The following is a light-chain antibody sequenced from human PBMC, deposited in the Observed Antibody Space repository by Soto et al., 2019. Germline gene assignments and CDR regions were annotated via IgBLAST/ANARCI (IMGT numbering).Light chain of an antibody. CDR3: QQYYTTPRT. J-gene: IGKJ1*01. CDR2: WAS. Sequence: DIVMTQSPDSLAVSLGERATINCQSSQNVLYRSKNKNYLAWYQQKPGQPPKLLIYWASTRESGVPDRFSGSGSGTDFTLTISSLQAEDVAVYYCQQYYTTPRTFGQGTRVEIK. CDR1: QNVLYRSKNKNY. V-gene: IGKV4-1*01.